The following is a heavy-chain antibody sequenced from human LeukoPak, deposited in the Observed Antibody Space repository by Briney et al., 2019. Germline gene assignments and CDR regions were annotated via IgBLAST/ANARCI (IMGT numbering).Heavy chain of an antibody. CDR2: IYYSGST. Sequence: SETLSLTCTVSGGSISSYYWSWIRQPPGKGLERIGYIYYSGSTNYNPSLKSRVTISVDTSKNQFSLKLSSVTAADTAVYYCARLYNWFDPWGQGTLVTVSS. CDR1: GGSISSYY. V-gene: IGHV4-59*08. J-gene: IGHJ5*02. CDR3: ARLYNWFDP.